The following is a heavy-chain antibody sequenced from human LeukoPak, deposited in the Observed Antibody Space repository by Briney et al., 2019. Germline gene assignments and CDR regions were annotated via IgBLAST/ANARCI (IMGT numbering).Heavy chain of an antibody. V-gene: IGHV4-30-2*01. D-gene: IGHD1-20*01. CDR1: GGSISSGGYY. CDR3: ARHAAITGTRWAFDY. Sequence: ASETLSLTCTVSGGSISSGGYYWSWIRQPPGKGLEWIGYIYHSGSTYYNPSLKSRVTISVDRSKNQFSLKLSSVTAADTAVYYCARHAAITGTRWAFDYWGQGTLVTVSS. J-gene: IGHJ4*02. CDR2: IYHSGST.